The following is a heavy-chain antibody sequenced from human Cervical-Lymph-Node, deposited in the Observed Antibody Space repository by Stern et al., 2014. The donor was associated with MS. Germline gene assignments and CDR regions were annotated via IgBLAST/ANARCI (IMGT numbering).Heavy chain of an antibody. V-gene: IGHV3-30-3*01. CDR3: ARANYDFWSGYPDFHYYGMDV. J-gene: IGHJ6*02. CDR2: ISYGGSNK. CDR1: GFTFSSYA. Sequence: VQLVESGGGVVQPGRSLRLSCAASGFTFSSYAMHWVRQAPGKGLEWVAVISYGGSNKYYAVSVKVRFTIARDNSKNALYLQMNSLRAEDTAVYYCARANYDFWSGYPDFHYYGMDVWGQVTTVSVSS. D-gene: IGHD3-3*01.